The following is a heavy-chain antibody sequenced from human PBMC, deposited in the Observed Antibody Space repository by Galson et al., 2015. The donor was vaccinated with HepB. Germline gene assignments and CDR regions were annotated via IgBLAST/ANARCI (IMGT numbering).Heavy chain of an antibody. J-gene: IGHJ5*02. Sequence: SLRLSCAASGFTFSSYSMNWVRQAPGKGLEWVSSISSSSSSYIYYADSVKGRFTISRDNAKNSLYLQMNSLRAEDTAVYYCARDGGGYSYGFGPNWFDPWGQGTLVTVSS. V-gene: IGHV3-21*01. CDR2: ISSSSSSYI. D-gene: IGHD5-18*01. CDR1: GFTFSSYS. CDR3: ARDGGGYSYGFGPNWFDP.